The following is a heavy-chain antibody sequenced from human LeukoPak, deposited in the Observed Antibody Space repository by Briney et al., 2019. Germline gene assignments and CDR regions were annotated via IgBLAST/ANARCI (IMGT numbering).Heavy chain of an antibody. Sequence: SETLSLTCTVYGGSFSGYYWSWIRQPPGKGLEWIGEIKHSGSTNYNSSLKSRVTISVDTSKNQFSLKLSSVTAADTAVYYCARARDYARWYFDYWGQGTLVTVSS. CDR2: IKHSGST. CDR3: ARARDYARWYFDY. V-gene: IGHV4-34*01. CDR1: GGSFSGYY. J-gene: IGHJ4*02. D-gene: IGHD4-17*01.